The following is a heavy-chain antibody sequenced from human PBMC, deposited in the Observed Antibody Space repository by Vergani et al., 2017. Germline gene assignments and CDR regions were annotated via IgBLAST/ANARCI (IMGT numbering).Heavy chain of an antibody. V-gene: IGHV4-39*01. J-gene: IGHJ3*02. CDR1: GGSISSSSYY. Sequence: QLQLQESGPGLVKPSETLSLTCTVSGGSISSSSYYWGWIRQPPGKGLGWIGSIYYSGSTYYNPSLKSRVTISVDTSKNQFSLKLSSVTAADTAVYYCARFREYQLIWGQGTMVTVSS. CDR2: IYYSGST. D-gene: IGHD2-2*01. CDR3: ARFREYQLI.